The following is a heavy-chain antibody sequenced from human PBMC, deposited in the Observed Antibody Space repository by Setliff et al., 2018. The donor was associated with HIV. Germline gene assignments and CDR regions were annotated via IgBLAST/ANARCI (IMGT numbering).Heavy chain of an antibody. CDR3: SRAAYDAVDWLDP. Sequence: PSETLSLTCAVSSESIVSYYWNWIRQLPGRGLEWIGYIHTSGRTKYNPSLKSRLTILVDTSKKQFSLRLTSVTAADTAVYYCSRAAYDAVDWLDPWGQGTLVTVSS. J-gene: IGHJ5*02. CDR2: IHTSGRT. CDR1: SESIVSYY. V-gene: IGHV4-4*08. D-gene: IGHD1-1*01.